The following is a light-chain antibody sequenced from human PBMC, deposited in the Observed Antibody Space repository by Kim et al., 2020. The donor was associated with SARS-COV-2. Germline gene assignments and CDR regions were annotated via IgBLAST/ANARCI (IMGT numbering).Light chain of an antibody. CDR3: AIWYSNTVI. J-gene: IGLJ2*01. CDR2: YQSDSES. Sequence: WTMRRKINVRPYRIYGYQQRPGRRRRYRLRYQSDSESQLGSGVPSRFSGSKHASTNAGLLLISGLQSEDEADYYCAIWYSNTVIFGAGTQLTVL. V-gene: IGLV5-39*01. CDR1: RKINVRPYR.